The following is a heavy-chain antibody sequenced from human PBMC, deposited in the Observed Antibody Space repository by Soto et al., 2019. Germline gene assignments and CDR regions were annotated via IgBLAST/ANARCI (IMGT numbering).Heavy chain of an antibody. CDR2: INSGGST. CDR3: ARGLYTGWHYFDY. CDR1: GFTVSSNY. D-gene: IGHD5-12*01. Sequence: EVQLVASGGGLVQPGGSLRLSCAASGFTVSSNYMSWVRQAPGKGLEWVSVINSGGSTYYADSVKGRFTISRDNSKNTLYLQMNTLRAADTAGYYCARGLYTGWHYFDYWGQGTLVTASS. V-gene: IGHV3-66*01. J-gene: IGHJ4*02.